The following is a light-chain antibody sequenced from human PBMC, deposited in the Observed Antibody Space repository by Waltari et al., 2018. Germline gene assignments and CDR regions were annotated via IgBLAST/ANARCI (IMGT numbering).Light chain of an antibody. CDR2: DVS. J-gene: IGLJ2*01. V-gene: IGLV2-14*03. CDR3: SSYTSSSTLV. Sequence: QSALTQPASVSGSPGQPITISCTGSSSDFGGYNHVSWYQQHPAKAPKLMIYDVSTRPSGVSNRFSGSKSGNTASLTISGLQAEDEADYYCSSYTSSSTLVFGGGTKLTVL. CDR1: SSDFGGYNH.